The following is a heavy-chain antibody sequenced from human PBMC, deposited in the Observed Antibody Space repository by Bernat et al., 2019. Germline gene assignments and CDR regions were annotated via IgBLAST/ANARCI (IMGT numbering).Heavy chain of an antibody. CDR2: IYYSGST. V-gene: IGHV4-59*01. D-gene: IGHD5-18*01. CDR3: AREEAMGFDY. Sequence: QVQLQESGPGLVKPSETLSLTCTVSGGSISSYYWSWIRQPPGKGLEWIGYIYYSGSTNYNPSLKSRVTISVDTSKNQFSLKLSSVTAADTAVYYCAREEAMGFDYWGQGTLVTVSS. CDR1: GGSISSYY. J-gene: IGHJ4*02.